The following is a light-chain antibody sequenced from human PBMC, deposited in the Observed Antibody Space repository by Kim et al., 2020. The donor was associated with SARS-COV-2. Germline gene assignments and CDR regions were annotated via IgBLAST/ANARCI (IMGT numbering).Light chain of an antibody. CDR1: SSNFGAGYD. CDR3: QSYDSSLNVVV. Sequence: RVTISCTGSSSNFGAGYDVHWYRQLPGTAPKLLIYRNNNRPSGVPDRFSGSKSGTSASLAITGLQAEDEADYYCQSYDSSLNVVVFGGGTQLTVL. V-gene: IGLV1-40*01. J-gene: IGLJ2*01. CDR2: RNN.